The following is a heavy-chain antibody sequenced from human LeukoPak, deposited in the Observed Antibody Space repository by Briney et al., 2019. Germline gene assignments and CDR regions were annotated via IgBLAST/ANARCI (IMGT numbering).Heavy chain of an antibody. CDR3: ARDGGSAVAGSIDY. CDR1: GYTFTSYA. D-gene: IGHD6-19*01. J-gene: IGHJ4*02. CDR2: VSYDGSNK. Sequence: SCKASGYTFTSYAMHWVRQTPGKGLEWVAVVSYDGSNKYYADSVKGRFTISRDNSKNTLFLQMNSLRPEDTAVYYCARDGGSAVAGSIDYWGQETLVIVSS. V-gene: IGHV3-30-3*01.